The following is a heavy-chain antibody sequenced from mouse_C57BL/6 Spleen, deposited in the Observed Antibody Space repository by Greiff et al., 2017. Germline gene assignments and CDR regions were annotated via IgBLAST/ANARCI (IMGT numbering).Heavy chain of an antibody. CDR3: ARGGLYYYGSNFDY. J-gene: IGHJ2*01. V-gene: IGHV5-4*03. CDR1: GFTFSSYA. Sequence: EVKLMESGGGLVKPGGSLKLSCAASGFTFSSYAMSWVRQTPEKRLEWVATISDGGSYTYYPDNVKGRFTISRDNAKNNLYLQMSHLKSEDTAMYYCARGGLYYYGSNFDYWGQGTTLTVSS. CDR2: ISDGGSYT. D-gene: IGHD1-1*01.